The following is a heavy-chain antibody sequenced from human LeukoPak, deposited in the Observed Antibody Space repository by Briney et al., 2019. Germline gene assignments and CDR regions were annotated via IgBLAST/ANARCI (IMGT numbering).Heavy chain of an antibody. CDR3: GNGASQGCYDDFDF. Sequence: GGSLRLSCAASGFTFDNYAMHWVQQAAGKGLEWVSGISWNSGSIGYADSVKGRFTISRDNAKSSLSLQMNSLRAEDMASYCCGNGASQGCYDDFDFWGQGTMVSVSS. CDR2: ISWNSGSI. V-gene: IGHV3-9*03. D-gene: IGHD4/OR15-4a*01. J-gene: IGHJ3*01. CDR1: GFTFDNYA.